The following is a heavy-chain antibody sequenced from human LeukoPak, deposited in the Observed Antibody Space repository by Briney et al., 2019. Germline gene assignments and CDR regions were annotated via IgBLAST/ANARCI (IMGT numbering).Heavy chain of an antibody. V-gene: IGHV4-30-2*01. CDR3: ARGVPYYYDSSGYYYDY. J-gene: IGHJ4*02. D-gene: IGHD3-22*01. CDR1: GVSISSGGYS. Sequence: SQTLSLTCAVSGVSISSGGYSWSWIRQPPGKGLEWIGYIYHSGSTYYNPSLKSRVTISVDRSKNQFSLKLSSVTAADTAVYYCARGVPYYYDSSGYYYDYWGQGTLVTVSS. CDR2: IYHSGST.